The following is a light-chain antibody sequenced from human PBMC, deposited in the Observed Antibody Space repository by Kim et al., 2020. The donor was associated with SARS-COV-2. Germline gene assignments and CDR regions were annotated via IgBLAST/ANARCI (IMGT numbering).Light chain of an antibody. CDR3: QQYGNWPTYT. Sequence: EIVMTQSPATLPVSPGERATLPCRASQSVSSKLAWYQQKPGQPPRLLIYGASTRATGIPARFSGSGSGTEFTLTISSLQSEDFAVYYCQQYGNWPTYTFGQGTKLEI. V-gene: IGKV3-15*01. CDR2: GAS. CDR1: QSVSSK. J-gene: IGKJ2*01.